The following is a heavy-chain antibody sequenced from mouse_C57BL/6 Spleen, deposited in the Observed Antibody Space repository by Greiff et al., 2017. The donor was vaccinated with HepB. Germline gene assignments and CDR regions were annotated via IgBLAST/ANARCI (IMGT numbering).Heavy chain of an antibody. CDR3: AKEITTVVAGFDY. Sequence: QVQLQQPGAELVKPGASVKLSCKASGYTFTSYWMHWVKQRPGQGLEWIGMIHPNSGSTNYNEKFKSKATLTVDKSSSTAYMQLSSLTSEDSAVYYCAKEITTVVAGFDYWGQGTTLTVSS. D-gene: IGHD1-1*01. CDR1: GYTFTSYW. J-gene: IGHJ2*01. CDR2: IHPNSGST. V-gene: IGHV1-64*01.